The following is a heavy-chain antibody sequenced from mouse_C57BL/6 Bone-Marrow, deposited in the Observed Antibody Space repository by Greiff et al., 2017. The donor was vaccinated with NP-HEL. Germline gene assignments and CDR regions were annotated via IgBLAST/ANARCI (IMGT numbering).Heavy chain of an antibody. J-gene: IGHJ1*03. D-gene: IGHD1-1*01. V-gene: IGHV6-3*01. Sequence: EVNLVESGGGLVQPGGSMKLSCVASGFTFSNYWMNWVRQSPEKGLEWVAQIRLKSDNYATHYAESVKGRFTISRDDSKSSVYLQMNNLRAEDTGIYYCTALLLRSERYFDVWGTGTTVTVSS. CDR2: IRLKSDNYAT. CDR1: GFTFSNYW. CDR3: TALLLRSERYFDV.